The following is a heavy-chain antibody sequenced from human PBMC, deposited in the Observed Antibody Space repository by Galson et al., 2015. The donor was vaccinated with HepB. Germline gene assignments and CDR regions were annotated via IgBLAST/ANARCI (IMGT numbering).Heavy chain of an antibody. J-gene: IGHJ4*02. Sequence: LSLTCTVSGGSISSGGYYWTWIRQHPGKGLEWIGYIYYYSGSTYYNPSLKSRVTISVDTSKNQFSLKLSSVAAADTAVYYCAREAAGTSGTDYWGQGTLVTVSS. D-gene: IGHD1-26*01. CDR2: IYYYSGST. CDR3: AREAAGTSGTDY. CDR1: GGSISSGGYY. V-gene: IGHV4-31*03.